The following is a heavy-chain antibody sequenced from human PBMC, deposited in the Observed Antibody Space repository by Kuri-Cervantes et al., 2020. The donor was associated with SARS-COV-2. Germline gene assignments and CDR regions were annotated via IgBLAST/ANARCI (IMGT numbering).Heavy chain of an antibody. J-gene: IGHJ6*02. Sequence: GESLKISCAASGFTFSGHWIHWVRQAPGKGLVWVSRINPDGSYTNNADSVKGRFTLSRDNAKNMLFLQMNSLRAEDTAVYYCASHTVPYYYYGMDVWGQGTTVTVSS. D-gene: IGHD4-17*01. CDR2: INPDGSYT. CDR3: ASHTVPYYYYGMDV. V-gene: IGHV3-74*01. CDR1: GFTFSGHW.